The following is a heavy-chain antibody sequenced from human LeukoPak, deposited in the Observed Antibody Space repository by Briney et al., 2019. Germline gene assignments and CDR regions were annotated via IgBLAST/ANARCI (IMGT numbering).Heavy chain of an antibody. CDR2: IYYSGST. Sequence: PSETLSLTCTVSGGSISSYYWSWIRQPPGKGLEWIGYIYYSGSTNYNPSLKSRVTISVDTSKNQFSLKLSSVTAADTAVYYCARDVRGIAASDPLDWGQGTLVTVSS. CDR1: GGSISSYY. V-gene: IGHV4-59*01. D-gene: IGHD6-13*01. J-gene: IGHJ4*02. CDR3: ARDVRGIAASDPLD.